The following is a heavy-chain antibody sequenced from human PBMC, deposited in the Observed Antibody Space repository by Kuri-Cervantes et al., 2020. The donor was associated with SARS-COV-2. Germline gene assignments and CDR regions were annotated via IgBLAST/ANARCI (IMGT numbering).Heavy chain of an antibody. J-gene: IGHJ3*02. CDR2: ISSSSSYI. V-gene: IGHV3-21*01. CDR1: GFAFSSYR. CDR3: ARRVFDAFDI. Sequence: GGSLRLSCVASGFAFSSYRMHWVRQVQGKGLEWVSSISSSSSYIYYADSVKGRFTISRDNSKNTLYLQMNSLRAEDTAVYYCARRVFDAFDIWGQGTMVTDSS.